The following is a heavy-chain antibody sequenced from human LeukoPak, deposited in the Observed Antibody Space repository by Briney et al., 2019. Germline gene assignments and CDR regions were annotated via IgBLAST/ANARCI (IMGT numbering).Heavy chain of an antibody. CDR3: ARDKVDTAMVLLDY. J-gene: IGHJ4*02. CDR2: ISSSSSYI. CDR1: GFTFSSYW. V-gene: IGHV3-21*01. Sequence: GGSLRLSCAASGFTFSSYWMNWVRQAPGKGLEWVSSISSSSSYIYYADSVKGRFTISRDNAKNSLYLQMNSLRAEDTAVYYCARDKVDTAMVLLDYWGQGTLVTVSS. D-gene: IGHD5-18*01.